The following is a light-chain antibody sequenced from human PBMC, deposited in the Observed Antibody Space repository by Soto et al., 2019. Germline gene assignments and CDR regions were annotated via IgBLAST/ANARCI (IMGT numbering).Light chain of an antibody. CDR1: QSVGSY. CDR3: QQRSDWPIT. Sequence: EVVLTQSPATLSLSPVERATLSCRANQSVGSYLAWYQQKVGQAPRLLIYDASKRATGLPDRFSGSGSGTDFTLTISSLEPEDFAVYYCQQRSDWPITFGQGTRLEIK. CDR2: DAS. V-gene: IGKV3-11*01. J-gene: IGKJ5*01.